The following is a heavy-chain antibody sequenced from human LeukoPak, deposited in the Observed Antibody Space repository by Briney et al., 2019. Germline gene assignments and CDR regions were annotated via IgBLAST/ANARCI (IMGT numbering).Heavy chain of an antibody. Sequence: SETLSLTCTVSGGSISSYYWSWIRQPPGKGLEWIGYIYHSGSTNYNPSLKSRVTMSVDTSKNQFPLKLSSVTAADTAVYYCARVAPYGSTWYLDYWGQGTLVTVSS. V-gene: IGHV4-59*01. CDR1: GGSISSYY. CDR2: IYHSGST. CDR3: ARVAPYGSTWYLDY. J-gene: IGHJ4*02. D-gene: IGHD6-13*01.